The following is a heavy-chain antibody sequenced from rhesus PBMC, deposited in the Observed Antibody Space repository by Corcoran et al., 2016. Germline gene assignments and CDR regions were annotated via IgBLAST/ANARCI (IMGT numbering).Heavy chain of an antibody. V-gene: IGHV4-65*01. CDR2: ISRSSGST. Sequence: QVQLQESGPGLVKPSETLSLTCAVSGGSVSSSNWWNWIRQPPGKGLEWIGYISRSSGSTYYNPFLKNRVTISTDTSKNQFSLKLSSVTAADTAVYYCARRKVLFDYWGQGVLVTVSS. CDR3: ARRKVLFDY. J-gene: IGHJ4*01. CDR1: GGSVSSSNW.